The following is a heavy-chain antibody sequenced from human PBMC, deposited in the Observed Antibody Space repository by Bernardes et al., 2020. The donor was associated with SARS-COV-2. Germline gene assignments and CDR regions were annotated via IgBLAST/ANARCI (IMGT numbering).Heavy chain of an antibody. CDR2: ISYDGSNK. Sequence: TLSELAMHWVRQAPGKGLEWVAVISYDGSNKYYADSVKGRFTISRDNSKNTLYLQMNSLRAEDTAVYYCARDSSGWRLDYWGQGTLVTVSS. D-gene: IGHD6-19*01. CDR3: ARDSSGWRLDY. V-gene: IGHV3-30-3*01. J-gene: IGHJ4*02. CDR1: TLSELA.